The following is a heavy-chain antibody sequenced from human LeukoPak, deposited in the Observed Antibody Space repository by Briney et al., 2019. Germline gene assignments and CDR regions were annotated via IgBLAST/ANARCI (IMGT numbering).Heavy chain of an antibody. Sequence: PGGSLRLSCAASGFTFSSYSMNWVRQAPGKGLEWVSSISSSSSYIYYADSVKGRFTISRDNAKNSLYLQMNSLRAEDTAVYYCASGYYDFWSGSSAWFDPWGQGTLVTVSS. V-gene: IGHV3-21*01. CDR3: ASGYYDFWSGSSAWFDP. CDR2: ISSSSSYI. J-gene: IGHJ5*02. CDR1: GFTFSSYS. D-gene: IGHD3-3*01.